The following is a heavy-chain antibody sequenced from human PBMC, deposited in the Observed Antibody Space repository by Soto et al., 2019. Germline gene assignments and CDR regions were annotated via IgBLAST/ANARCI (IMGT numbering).Heavy chain of an antibody. CDR2: INDGGST. CDR3: VRENYYYGMDV. J-gene: IGHJ6*02. V-gene: IGHV3-66*01. Sequence: GGTLRLSCAASGFDASVNYMTWVRQAPGKGLEWVSAINDGGSTFYTDSVKGRFTISRDDSKNTLFLQINSLRVEDTAMYYCVRENYYYGMDVLGQGIAVTVS. CDR1: GFDASVNY.